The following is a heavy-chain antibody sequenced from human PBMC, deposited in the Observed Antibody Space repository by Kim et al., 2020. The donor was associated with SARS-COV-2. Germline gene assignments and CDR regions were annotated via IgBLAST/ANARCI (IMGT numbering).Heavy chain of an antibody. Sequence: ASVKVSCKASGYTFTSYYMHWVRQAPGQGLEWMGIINPSGGSTSYAQKFQGRVTMTRDTSTSTVYMELSSLRSEDTAVYYCAREYCSGGSCFPLYYYHGMDVWGQGTTVTVSS. V-gene: IGHV1-46*01. CDR3: AREYCSGGSCFPLYYYHGMDV. CDR1: GYTFTSYY. CDR2: INPSGGST. J-gene: IGHJ6*02. D-gene: IGHD2-15*01.